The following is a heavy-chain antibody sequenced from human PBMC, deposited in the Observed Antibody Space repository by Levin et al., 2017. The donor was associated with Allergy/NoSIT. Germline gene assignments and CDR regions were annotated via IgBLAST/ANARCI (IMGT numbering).Heavy chain of an antibody. CDR2: ISHSGST. V-gene: IGHV4-34*01. J-gene: IGHJ4*02. D-gene: IGHD2-15*01. CDR3: ARIVSRSNSDY. Sequence: SQTLSLTCGIYDGSFNSSYWTWIRQAPGKGLDWIGEISHSGSTRYNPSLESRVTISVDKSKNQFFLKLRSVTAADTAVYYCARIVSRSNSDYWGQGTLVTVSS. CDR1: DGSFNSSY.